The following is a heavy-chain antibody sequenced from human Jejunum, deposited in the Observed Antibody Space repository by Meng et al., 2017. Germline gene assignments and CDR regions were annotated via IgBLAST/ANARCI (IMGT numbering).Heavy chain of an antibody. V-gene: IGHV7-4-1*02. CDR2: INTNTGNP. J-gene: IGHJ4*02. CDR1: GYTFTSYA. CDR3: ARDLTYGFLE. Sequence: LVQFGSYLTEHGARGILYCNADGYTFTSYAINWVRQAPGQGREWMGWINTNTGNPTCAQGFTGRFVFSLDTSVSTAYLQITSLKAEGTAVYYCARDLTYGFLEWGQGTLVTVSS. D-gene: IGHD3-3*01.